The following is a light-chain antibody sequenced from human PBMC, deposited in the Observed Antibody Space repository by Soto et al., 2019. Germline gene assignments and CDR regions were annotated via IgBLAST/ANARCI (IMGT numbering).Light chain of an antibody. CDR3: QQFYDYPLT. CDR2: GVS. CDR1: QDKIKS. J-gene: IGKJ4*01. V-gene: IGKV1D-13*01. Sequence: IQMTQSPSSLSVSAGDRLTITCRASQDKIKSLARYSWKPGKAPKFLIDGVSSLKSGVPSRFSGSGSGADFTLTISSLQPEDFATYYCQQFYDYPLTFGGGTKVDIK.